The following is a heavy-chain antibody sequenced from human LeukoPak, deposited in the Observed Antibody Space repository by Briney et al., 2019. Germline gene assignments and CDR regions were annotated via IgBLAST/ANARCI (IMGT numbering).Heavy chain of an antibody. CDR3: ARDSGYGSEINWFDP. V-gene: IGHV1-69*04. CDR2: IIPIFAIA. Sequence: ASVKVSCKASGGTFSSYAISWVRQAPGQGLEWMGRIIPIFAIANYAQKFQGRVTITADKSTSTAYMELSSLRSEDTAVYYCARDSGYGSEINWFDPWGQGTLVTVSS. D-gene: IGHD3-10*01. J-gene: IGHJ5*02. CDR1: GGTFSSYA.